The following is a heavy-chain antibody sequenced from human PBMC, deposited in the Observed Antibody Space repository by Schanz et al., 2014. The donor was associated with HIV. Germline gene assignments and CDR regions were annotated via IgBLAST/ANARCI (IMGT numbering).Heavy chain of an antibody. J-gene: IGHJ3*01. CDR1: GFTFGTKW. CDR3: RVFMGAFDV. V-gene: IGHV3-74*02. Sequence: EVQLLESGGGLVQPGGSLRLSCAASGFTFGTKWMYWVRQGPGKGLAWVSYITPDGSVTYADSVKGRFTTSRDSSKNTLFLQMNSLRVEDTATYYCRVFMGAFDVWGQGTMVTVSS. D-gene: IGHD6-13*01. CDR2: ITPDGSVT.